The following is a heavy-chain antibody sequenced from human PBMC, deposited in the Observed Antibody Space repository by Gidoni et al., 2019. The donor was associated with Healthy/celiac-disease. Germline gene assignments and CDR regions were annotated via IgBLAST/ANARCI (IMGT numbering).Heavy chain of an antibody. J-gene: IGHJ4*02. V-gene: IGHV1-8*01. Sequence: QVQLVQSGAEVKKPRASVKVSCKASGSTFTSYDIHWVRQATGQVLEWMGWMNPNSGNTGYAKKFQGRVTMTRNTSIGTAYIELSSLRSEDTAVYYCAGGQMVTASLNWGQGTLVTVSS. D-gene: IGHD2-21*02. CDR1: GSTFTSYD. CDR3: AGGQMVTASLN. CDR2: MNPNSGNT.